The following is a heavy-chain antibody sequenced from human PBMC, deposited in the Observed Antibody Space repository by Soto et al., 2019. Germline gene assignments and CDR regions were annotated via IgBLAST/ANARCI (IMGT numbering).Heavy chain of an antibody. V-gene: IGHV4-59*01. CDR2: VSYSGDT. J-gene: IGHJ5*02. D-gene: IGHD3-10*01. Sequence: QVQLQESGPGLVKPSETLSLTCTVSTESYFWHWVRQPPGKGLEWVGYVSYSGDTTYHPSLKSRVTISLDTSRNELSLKLTSVTEADTAVYYCARERQWFGEVAWGQGTRVTVSP. CDR1: TESYF. CDR3: ARERQWFGEVA.